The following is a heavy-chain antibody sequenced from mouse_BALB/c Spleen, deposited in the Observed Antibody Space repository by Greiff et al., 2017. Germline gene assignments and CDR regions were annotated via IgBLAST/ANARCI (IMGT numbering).Heavy chain of an antibody. CDR3: ARTVTTGVDY. Sequence: EVKVEESGGGLVQPGGSLKLSCAASGFTFSSYTMSWVRQTPEKRLEWVAYISNGGGSTYYPDTVKGRFTISRDNAKNTLYLQMSSLKSEDTAMYYCARTVTTGVDYWGQGTTLTVSS. D-gene: IGHD1-1*01. CDR1: GFTFSSYT. J-gene: IGHJ2*01. CDR2: ISNGGGST. V-gene: IGHV5-12-2*01.